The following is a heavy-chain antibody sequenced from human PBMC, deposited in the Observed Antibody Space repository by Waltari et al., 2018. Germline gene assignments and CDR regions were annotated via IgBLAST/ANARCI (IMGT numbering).Heavy chain of an antibody. J-gene: IGHJ2*01. CDR1: EFTFSTYC. CDR2: HKEEGRGK. CDR3: ARDGAAAIRNFDL. D-gene: IGHD6-13*01. V-gene: IGHV3-7*01. Sequence: DVLLVVSGGCLVQPGGSLILSCAASEFTFSTYCISWVRRAPGKGLEWGAKHKEEGRGKYFGDSVKGRFTISRDNGKKSLYLQSDSLRAEDTAVYYCARDGAAAIRNFDLWGRGTLVTVSS.